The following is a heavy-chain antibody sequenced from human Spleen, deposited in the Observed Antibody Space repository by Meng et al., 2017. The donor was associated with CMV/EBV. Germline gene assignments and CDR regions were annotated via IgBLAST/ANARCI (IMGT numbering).Heavy chain of an antibody. CDR2: INHSGST. V-gene: IGHV4-34*01. Sequence: QVQRQQWGAGLLKPSETLSLTCAVYGGSLSGYYWSWIRQPPGKGLEWIGEINHSGSTNYNPSLKSRVTISVDTSKNQFSLKLSSVTAADTAVYYCARVRIRYGFDYWGQGTLVTVSS. J-gene: IGHJ4*02. CDR1: GGSLSGYY. CDR3: ARVRIRYGFDY. D-gene: IGHD1-1*01.